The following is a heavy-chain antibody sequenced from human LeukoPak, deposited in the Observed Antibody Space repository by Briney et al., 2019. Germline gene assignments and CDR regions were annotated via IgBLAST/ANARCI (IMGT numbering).Heavy chain of an antibody. J-gene: IGHJ4*02. CDR3: ARSIVGADGHFDY. V-gene: IGHV4-39*07. CDR2: IYYSGST. Sequence: PSETLSLTCTVSGGSISSSSYYWGWIRQPPGQGLEWIGSIYYSGSTYYNPSLKSRVTISVDTSKNQFSLKLSSVTAADTAVYYCARSIVGADGHFDYWGQGTLVTVSS. D-gene: IGHD1-26*01. CDR1: GGSISSSSYY.